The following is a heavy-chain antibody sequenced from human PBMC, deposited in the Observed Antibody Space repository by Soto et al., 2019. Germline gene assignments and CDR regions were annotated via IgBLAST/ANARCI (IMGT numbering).Heavy chain of an antibody. J-gene: IGHJ4*02. Sequence: QITLKESGPTLVKPTQTLTLTCTFSGFSLSSTRMAVGWIRQPPGKALEWLALIYWDGDKRYSPFLKSRLTITKDTSKNQVVLTMSNMDPVDTARYYCAHIVVAGLGYYFDYWGQGTLVTVS. CDR2: IYWDGDK. CDR1: GFSLSSTRMA. D-gene: IGHD6-19*01. CDR3: AHIVVAGLGYYFDY. V-gene: IGHV2-5*02.